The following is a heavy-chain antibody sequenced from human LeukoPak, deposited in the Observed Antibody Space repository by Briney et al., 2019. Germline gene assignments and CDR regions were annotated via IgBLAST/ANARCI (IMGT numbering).Heavy chain of an antibody. CDR1: GYTFTNYP. Sequence: ASVKVSCKASGYTFTNYPMIWVRQAPGQGLEWMGIINPSGGSASYAQKFQGRVTMTRDTSTSTVYMELSSLRSEDTAVYYCARTRDLRDAFDIWGQGTMVTVSS. CDR2: INPSGGSA. J-gene: IGHJ3*02. CDR3: ARTRDLRDAFDI. V-gene: IGHV1-46*01.